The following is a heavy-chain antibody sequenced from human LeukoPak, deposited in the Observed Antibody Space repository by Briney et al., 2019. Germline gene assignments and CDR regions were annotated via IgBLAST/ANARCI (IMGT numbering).Heavy chain of an antibody. D-gene: IGHD6-19*01. CDR3: ATLGRQWLVDY. CDR2: IYYSGST. Sequence: PSETLSLTCTVSGGSISSSSYYWGWIRQPPGKGLEWIGSIYYSGSTYYNPSLKSRVTISVDTSKNQFSLKLSSVTAADTAVYYCATLGRQWLVDYWGRGTLVTVSS. J-gene: IGHJ4*02. CDR1: GGSISSSSYY. V-gene: IGHV4-39*01.